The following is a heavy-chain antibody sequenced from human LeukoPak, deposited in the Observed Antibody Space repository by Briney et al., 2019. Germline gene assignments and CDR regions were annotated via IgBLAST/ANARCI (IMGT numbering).Heavy chain of an antibody. CDR2: IKGDGNGN. CDR3: ARESWSSLT. Sequence: PGGSLRLSCAASGFSFSSYWMSWVSQAPGKGLEWVANIKGDGNGNNYVDSVKGRFTISRDNAKNSLYLQMNSLRAEDTAVYYCARESWSSLTWGQGTLVTVSS. D-gene: IGHD2-2*01. J-gene: IGHJ5*02. CDR1: GFSFSSYW. V-gene: IGHV3-7*01.